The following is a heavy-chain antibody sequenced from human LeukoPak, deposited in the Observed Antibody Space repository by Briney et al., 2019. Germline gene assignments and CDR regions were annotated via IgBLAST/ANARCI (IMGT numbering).Heavy chain of an antibody. CDR3: ARGPTSVEFRNWYFDL. CDR1: GGAISGYY. CDR2: IYYSGST. J-gene: IGHJ2*01. V-gene: IGHV4-4*07. D-gene: IGHD1-1*01. Sequence: SETLSLTCSVSGGAISGYYWSWIRQPAGKGLEWIGRIYYSGSTNYNPSLKGRVTMSVDTSKKQFSLTLSSMTAADTAVYYCARGPTSVEFRNWYFDLWGRGTLVTVSS.